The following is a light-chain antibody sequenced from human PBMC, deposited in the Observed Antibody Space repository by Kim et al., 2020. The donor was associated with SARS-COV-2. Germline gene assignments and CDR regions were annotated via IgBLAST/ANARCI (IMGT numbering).Light chain of an antibody. V-gene: IGKV3-11*01. Sequence: LSPGERATLSCRASQSVNSYLAWYQQKPGQAPRLLIFDASNRATGIPARFSGSGSGTDFTLTISSLEPEDFAVYYCQQRRSWPLTFGGGTKVDIK. CDR1: QSVNSY. J-gene: IGKJ4*01. CDR3: QQRRSWPLT. CDR2: DAS.